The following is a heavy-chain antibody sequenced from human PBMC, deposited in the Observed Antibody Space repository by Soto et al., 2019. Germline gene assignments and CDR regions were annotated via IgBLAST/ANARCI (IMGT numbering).Heavy chain of an antibody. CDR2: TYSRSKWYN. CDR1: GDSVSSNTAS. V-gene: IGHV6-1*01. Sequence: QTLSLTCAISGDSVSSNTASWNWVRQSPSRGLEWLGRTYSRSKWYNDYAVSVKSRIIINPDTSKNQFSLQLNSVTPEDTAVYYCAKGDNLGPKTGYAFDPWGQGILVTVSP. J-gene: IGHJ5*02. D-gene: IGHD5-12*01. CDR3: AKGDNLGPKTGYAFDP.